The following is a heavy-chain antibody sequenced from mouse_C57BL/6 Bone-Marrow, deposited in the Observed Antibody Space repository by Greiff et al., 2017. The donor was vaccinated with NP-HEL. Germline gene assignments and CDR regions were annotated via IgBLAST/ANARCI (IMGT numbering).Heavy chain of an antibody. CDR1: GYTFTSYD. Sequence: QVQLQQSGPELVKPGASVKLSCKASGYTFTSYDINWVKQRPGQGLEWIGWIYPRDGSTKYNEKFKGKATLTVDTSSSTAYMELHSLTSEDSAVYFCATPYYGSSYGYAMDYWGQGTSVTVSS. CDR2: IYPRDGST. V-gene: IGHV1-85*01. J-gene: IGHJ4*01. D-gene: IGHD1-1*01. CDR3: ATPYYGSSYGYAMDY.